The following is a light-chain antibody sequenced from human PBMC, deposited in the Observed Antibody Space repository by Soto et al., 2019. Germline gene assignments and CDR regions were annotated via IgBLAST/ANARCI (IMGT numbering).Light chain of an antibody. V-gene: IGKV3-11*01. Sequence: PGERATLSCRASQSVSSYLAWYQQKPGQAPRLLIYDASNRATGIPARFSGSGSGTDFTLTISSLEPEDFAVYYCQQRSNWPPGTVGQGTKVDIK. CDR2: DAS. J-gene: IGKJ1*01. CDR1: QSVSSY. CDR3: QQRSNWPPGT.